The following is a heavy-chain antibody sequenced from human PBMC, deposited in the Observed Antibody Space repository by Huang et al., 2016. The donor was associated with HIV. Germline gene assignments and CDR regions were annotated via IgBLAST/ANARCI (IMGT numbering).Heavy chain of an antibody. D-gene: IGHD5-12*01. J-gene: IGHJ6*03. V-gene: IGHV3-30-3*01. CDR1: RFTFSNYA. CDR3: ARDLWLRDLYYYYYMDV. Sequence: QVQLVESGGGVVQPGRSLRLSCAASRFTFSNYAMHWVRQDPCKWMGWVAVISYDGSNKYYADSVKGRVTISRDNSKNTLYLQMNSLRAEDTAVYYCARDLWLRDLYYYYYMDVWGKGTTVTVSS. CDR2: ISYDGSNK.